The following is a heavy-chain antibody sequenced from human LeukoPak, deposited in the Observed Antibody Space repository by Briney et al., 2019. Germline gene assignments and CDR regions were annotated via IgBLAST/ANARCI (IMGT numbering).Heavy chain of an antibody. Sequence: GGSLRLSCAASGFTFSSYGMHWVRQAPGKGLEWVAFIRYDGSNKYYADSVKGRFTISRDNSKNTLYLQMNSLRAEDTAVYYCAKQPEPRITIFGVVNGGSYFDYWGQGTLVTVSS. CDR3: AKQPEPRITIFGVVNGGSYFDY. D-gene: IGHD3-3*01. CDR1: GFTFSSYG. J-gene: IGHJ4*02. CDR2: IRYDGSNK. V-gene: IGHV3-30*02.